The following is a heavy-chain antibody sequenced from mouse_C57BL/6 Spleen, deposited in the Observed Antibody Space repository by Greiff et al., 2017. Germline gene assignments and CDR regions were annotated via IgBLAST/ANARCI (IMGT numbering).Heavy chain of an antibody. Sequence: EVKVEESGGGLVKPGGSLKLSCAASGFTFSSYAMSWVRQTPEKRLEWVATISDGGSYTYYPDNVKGRFTISRDNAKNNLYLQMSHLKSEDTAMYYCARDLGDEDYWGQGTTLTVSS. J-gene: IGHJ2*01. CDR3: ARDLGDEDY. V-gene: IGHV5-4*01. CDR2: ISDGGSYT. CDR1: GFTFSSYA. D-gene: IGHD4-1*01.